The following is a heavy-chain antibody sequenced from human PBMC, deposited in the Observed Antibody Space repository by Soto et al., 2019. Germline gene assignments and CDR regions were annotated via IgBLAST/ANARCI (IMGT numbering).Heavy chain of an antibody. CDR3: ARARGYYDSSGPNWFDT. Sequence: ASVKVSCKASGYTFTSYAMHWVRQAPGQRLEWMGWINAGNGNTKYSQKFQGRVTITRDTSASTAYMELSSLRSEDTAVYYCARARGYYDSSGPNWFDTWGQGTLVTVSS. V-gene: IGHV1-3*01. D-gene: IGHD3-22*01. CDR2: INAGNGNT. CDR1: GYTFTSYA. J-gene: IGHJ5*02.